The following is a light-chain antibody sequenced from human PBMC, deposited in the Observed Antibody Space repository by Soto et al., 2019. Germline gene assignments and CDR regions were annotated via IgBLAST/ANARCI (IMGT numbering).Light chain of an antibody. CDR2: DAS. CDR3: QQYNSDYT. CDR1: QSISTS. V-gene: IGKV1-5*01. Sequence: DIQMTQAPSTLSGSVGKRVTITCRASQSISTSLAWYQQKPGKAPKFLIYDASSLESGVPSRFSGSGSGTEFTLTISSLQPDDFASYYCQQYNSDYTFGQGTKVDIK. J-gene: IGKJ2*01.